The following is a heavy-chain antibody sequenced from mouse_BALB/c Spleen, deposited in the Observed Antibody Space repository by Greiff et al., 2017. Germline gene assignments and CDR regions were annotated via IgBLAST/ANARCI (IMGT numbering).Heavy chain of an antibody. CDR3: ARHGRYDGNYFDY. CDR1: GFTFSSYY. CDR2: INSNGGST. V-gene: IGHV5-6-2*01. J-gene: IGHJ2*01. D-gene: IGHD2-14*01. Sequence: EVKVVESGGGLVKLGGSLKLSCAASGFTFSSYYMSWVRQTPEKRLELVAAINSNGGSTYYPDTVKGRFTISRDNAKNTLYLQMSSLKSEDTALYYCARHGRYDGNYFDYWGQGTTLTVSS.